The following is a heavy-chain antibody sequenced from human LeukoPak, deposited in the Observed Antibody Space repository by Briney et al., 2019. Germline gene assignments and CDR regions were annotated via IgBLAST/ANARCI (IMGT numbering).Heavy chain of an antibody. D-gene: IGHD6-13*01. CDR1: GFTFSSYW. CDR3: ARDLQTAAFDY. Sequence: PGGSLRLSCAASGFTFSSYWMHWVRQAPGKGLVWVSRIISDGSSTKYADSVKGRFTISRGNAKNTLYLQMNSLRAEDTAVYYCARDLQTAAFDYWGQGTLVTVPS. V-gene: IGHV3-74*03. CDR2: IISDGSST. J-gene: IGHJ4*02.